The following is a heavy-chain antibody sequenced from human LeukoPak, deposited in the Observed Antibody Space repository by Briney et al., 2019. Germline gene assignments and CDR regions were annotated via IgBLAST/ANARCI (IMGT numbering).Heavy chain of an antibody. CDR3: ARESRADILTGYSALYY. D-gene: IGHD3-9*01. Sequence: APVKVSCKASGYTFTSYYMHWVRQAPGQGLEWMGIINPSGGSTSYAQKFQGRVTMTRDTSTSTVYMELSSLRSEDTAVYYCARESRADILTGYSALYYWGQGTLVTVSS. J-gene: IGHJ4*02. CDR1: GYTFTSYY. CDR2: INPSGGST. V-gene: IGHV1-46*01.